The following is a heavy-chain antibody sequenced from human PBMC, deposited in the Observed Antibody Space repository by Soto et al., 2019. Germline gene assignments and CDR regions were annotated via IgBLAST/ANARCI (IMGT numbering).Heavy chain of an antibody. CDR1: GFTFSSYG. CDR3: ANHAGGITVGAFDV. CDR2: ISYDGSNK. Sequence: QVQLVESGGGVVQPGRSLRLSCAASGFTFSSYGMHWVRQAPGKGLEWVAVISYDGSNKYYADSVKGRFTISRDKSKHALYLLMDCLRAEDTAVYYCANHAGGITVGAFDVWGQGTMVTVSS. D-gene: IGHD3-16*01. J-gene: IGHJ3*01. V-gene: IGHV3-30*18.